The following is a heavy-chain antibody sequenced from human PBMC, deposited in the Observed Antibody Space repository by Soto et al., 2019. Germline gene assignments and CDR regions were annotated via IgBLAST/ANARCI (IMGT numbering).Heavy chain of an antibody. J-gene: IGHJ4*02. CDR2: IYYSGSA. V-gene: IGHV4-59*01. Sequence: SETLSLTCTVSGGSIRSWYWSWIRQSPGKGLEWIGNIYYSGSANYNPSLKSRVTLSVDTSTNQCSLTLSSMTAADTAVYYCALRSMAVVPEYWGQGTLVTVSS. CDR3: ALRSMAVVPEY. CDR1: GGSIRSWY. D-gene: IGHD3-22*01.